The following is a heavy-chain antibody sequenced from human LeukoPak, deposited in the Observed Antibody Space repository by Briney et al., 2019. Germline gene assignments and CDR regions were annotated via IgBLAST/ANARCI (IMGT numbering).Heavy chain of an antibody. V-gene: IGHV3-21*01. CDR2: ISSSSSYI. Sequence: GGSLRLSCAAAGFTFSSYAMCWVRQAPGKGLEWVSSISSSSSYIYYADSVKGRFTISRDKAKNTLYLQMNSLRAEDTAVYYCATVADYGVYVYYYMDVWGKGTTVTISS. CDR3: ATVADYGVYVYYYMDV. CDR1: GFTFSSYA. J-gene: IGHJ6*03. D-gene: IGHD4-17*01.